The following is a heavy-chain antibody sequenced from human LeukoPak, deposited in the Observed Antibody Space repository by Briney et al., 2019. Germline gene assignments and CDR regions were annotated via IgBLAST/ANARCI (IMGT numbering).Heavy chain of an antibody. CDR3: ARDRPSTAFDI. CDR1: IGSINSYY. Sequence: PSETLSLTCTVSIGSINSYYWSWIRQPPGKGLEWIGEINHSGSTNYNPSLKSRVTISVDTSKNQFSLKLSSVTAADTAVYYCARDRPSTAFDIWGQGTMVTVSS. V-gene: IGHV4-34*01. CDR2: INHSGST. J-gene: IGHJ3*02.